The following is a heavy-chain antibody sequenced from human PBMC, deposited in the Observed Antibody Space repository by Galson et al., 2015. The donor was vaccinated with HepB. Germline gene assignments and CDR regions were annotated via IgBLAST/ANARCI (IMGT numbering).Heavy chain of an antibody. V-gene: IGHV3-23*01. D-gene: IGHD3-22*01. Sequence: SLRLSCAASGFTFSSFAMTWVRQAPGKGLEWVSALSGSGDSTYYADSVKGRFTISRDNSKNTLYLQMNSLSAEDTAVYYCAKDQGLYYYDTSGYFGTWGQGTLVTVSS. CDR2: LSGSGDST. J-gene: IGHJ5*02. CDR3: AKDQGLYYYDTSGYFGT. CDR1: GFTFSSFA.